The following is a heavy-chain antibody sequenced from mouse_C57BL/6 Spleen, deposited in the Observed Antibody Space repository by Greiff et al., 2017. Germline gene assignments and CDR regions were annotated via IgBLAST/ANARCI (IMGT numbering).Heavy chain of an antibody. D-gene: IGHD2-3*01. Sequence: QVQLQQPGTELVKPGASVKLSCKASGYTFTSYWMHWVKQRHGQGLEWIGNINPSNGGTNYNEKFKSKATLTVAKSYSTAYMQLSSLTSEDSAVYYCARGFGYYRGDYWGQGTSVTVSS. CDR3: ARGFGYYRGDY. CDR2: INPSNGGT. V-gene: IGHV1-53*01. J-gene: IGHJ4*01. CDR1: GYTFTSYW.